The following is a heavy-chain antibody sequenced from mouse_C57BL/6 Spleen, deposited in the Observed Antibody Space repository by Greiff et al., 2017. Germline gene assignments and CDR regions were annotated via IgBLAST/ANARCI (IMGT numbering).Heavy chain of an antibody. V-gene: IGHV5-9-1*02. CDR2: ISSGGDYI. CDR1: GFTFSSYA. D-gene: IGHD1-1*01. Sequence: EVKLVESGEGLVKPGGSLKLSCAASGFTFSSYAMSWVRQTPEKRLEWVAYISSGGDYIYYADTVKGRFTISRDNARNTLYLQMSSLKSEDTAMYYCTREVYYYGSSYGYFDVWGTGTTVTVSS. J-gene: IGHJ1*03. CDR3: TREVYYYGSSYGYFDV.